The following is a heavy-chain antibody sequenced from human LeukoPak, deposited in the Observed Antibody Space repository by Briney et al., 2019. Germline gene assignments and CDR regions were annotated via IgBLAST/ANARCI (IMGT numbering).Heavy chain of an antibody. CDR3: ARSRVNSGAFDI. CDR2: IYYSGST. V-gene: IGHV4-59*01. J-gene: IGHJ3*02. D-gene: IGHD5-24*01. CDR1: GGSISSYY. Sequence: SETLSLTCTVSGGSISSYYWSWIRQPPGKGLEWIGYIYYSGSTNYNPSLKSRVTISVDTSKNQFSLKLSSVTAADTAVYYCARSRVNSGAFDIWGQGTMVTVSS.